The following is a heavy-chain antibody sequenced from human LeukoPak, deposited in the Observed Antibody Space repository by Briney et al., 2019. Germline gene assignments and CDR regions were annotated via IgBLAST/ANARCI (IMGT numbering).Heavy chain of an antibody. CDR1: GGSINSYY. CDR3: VTGSGWLPDY. CDR2: IYHSEST. D-gene: IGHD6-19*01. J-gene: IGHJ4*02. V-gene: IGHV4-59*01. Sequence: SETLSLTCSVSGGSINSYYCNWYRQSPGKRLEWIGYIYHSESTKYNPSLKSRVSISADTSKNKFSLRLTSVTAADTAIYYCVTGSGWLPDYWGQGTLVTVSS.